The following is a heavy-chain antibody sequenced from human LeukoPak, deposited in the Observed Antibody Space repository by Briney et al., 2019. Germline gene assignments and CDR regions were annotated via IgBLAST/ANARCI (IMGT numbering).Heavy chain of an antibody. CDR1: GFTVSSNY. D-gene: IGHD4-17*01. V-gene: IGHV3-53*01. J-gene: IGHJ5*02. CDR2: IYSGGST. Sequence: GGSLRLSCAASGFTVSSNYMSWVRQAPGKGLEWVSVIYSGGSTYYADSVKGRFTISRDNSKITLYLQMNSLRAEDTAVYYCARGSVDGDYLFSWGQGTLVTVSS. CDR3: ARGSVDGDYLFS.